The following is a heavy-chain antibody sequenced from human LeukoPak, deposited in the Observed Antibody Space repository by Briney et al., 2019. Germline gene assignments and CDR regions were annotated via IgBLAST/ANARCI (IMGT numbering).Heavy chain of an antibody. J-gene: IGHJ5*02. V-gene: IGHV5-51*03. CDR3: GRFRGSGGELDP. D-gene: IGHD3-10*01. CDR1: GYSFTSHW. CDR2: LYPGDSDT. Sequence: GESLKISCEGSGYSFTSHWIGWVRLMAGKGLEWMGMLYPGDSDTRYSPSFQGQVTISADKSINTAYLQWSGLKASDTAMYYCGRFRGSGGELDPWGQGTLVTVSS.